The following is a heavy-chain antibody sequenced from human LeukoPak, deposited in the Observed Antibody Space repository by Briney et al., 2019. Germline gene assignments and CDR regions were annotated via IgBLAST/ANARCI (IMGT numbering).Heavy chain of an antibody. CDR2: IYYSGST. CDR3: ARGYLYGYFDY. V-gene: IGHV4-59*01. D-gene: IGHD3-10*01. CDR1: GGSISSYY. J-gene: IGHJ4*02. Sequence: SESLSLTCTVSGGSISSYYWSWIRQPPGKGLEWIGYIYYSGSTNYNPSLRSRVTISVDTSKNQFSLKLSSVTAADTAVYYCARGYLYGYFDYWGQGTLVTVSS.